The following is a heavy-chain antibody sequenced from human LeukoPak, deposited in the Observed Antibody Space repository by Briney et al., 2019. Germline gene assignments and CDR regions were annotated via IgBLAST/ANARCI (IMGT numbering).Heavy chain of an antibody. V-gene: IGHV3-23*01. J-gene: IGHJ4*02. D-gene: IGHD1-26*01. Sequence: GGSLRLSCAASRFTFSSYAMTWVRQAPGKGLEWVSSIGGSDGSTFYADSVKGRFTISRDNSKDTLYLPMNSLRAEDTAVYYCANQRETQGSYYEFDNWRQETLVTVS. CDR1: RFTFSSYA. CDR2: IGGSDGST. CDR3: ANQRETQGSYYEFDN.